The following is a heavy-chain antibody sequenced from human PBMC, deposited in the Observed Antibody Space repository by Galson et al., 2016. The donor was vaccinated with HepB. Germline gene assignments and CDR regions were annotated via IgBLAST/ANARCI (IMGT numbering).Heavy chain of an antibody. CDR1: RFSVGDYY. D-gene: IGHD4-17*01. J-gene: IGHJ1*01. CDR2: VSGTSSDT. Sequence: SLRLSCAASRFSVGDYYMNWIRQAPGKGLEWVSYVSGTSSDTSYADSVKGRFTISRDNSKNTLFLQMNSLRAEDTAIYYCSKDMVTTWTAKYFQHWGQGTLVTVSS. V-gene: IGHV3-11*05. CDR3: SKDMVTTWTAKYFQH.